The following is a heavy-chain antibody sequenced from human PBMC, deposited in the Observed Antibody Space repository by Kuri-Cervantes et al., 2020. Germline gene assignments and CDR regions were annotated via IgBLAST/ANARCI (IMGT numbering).Heavy chain of an antibody. Sequence: SETLSLTCTVSGGSVSSRSWYWGWIRQTPGKGLEWIGSIYYSGSTYYNPSLKSRVTISVDKSKNQFSLKLSSVTAADTAVYYCARDPPDSISGPGWFDPWGQGTLVTV. CDR2: IYYSGST. D-gene: IGHD6-13*01. V-gene: IGHV4-39*07. J-gene: IGHJ5*02. CDR1: GGSVSSRSWY. CDR3: ARDPPDSISGPGWFDP.